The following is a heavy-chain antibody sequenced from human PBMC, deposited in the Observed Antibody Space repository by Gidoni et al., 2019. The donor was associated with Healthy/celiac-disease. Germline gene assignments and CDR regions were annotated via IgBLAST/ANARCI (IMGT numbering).Heavy chain of an antibody. D-gene: IGHD4-17*01. CDR1: GYTFTGYY. CDR3: AREGKGPYGGTDAFDI. V-gene: IGHV1-2*02. J-gene: IGHJ3*02. CDR2: INPNSGGT. Sequence: QVQLVQSGAEVKKPGASVQVSCTASGYTFTGYYMHWVRQAPGQGLECMGWINPNSGGTNYAQKFQGRVTMTRDTSISTAYMGLSRLRSDDTAVYYCAREGKGPYGGTDAFDIWGQGTMVTVSS.